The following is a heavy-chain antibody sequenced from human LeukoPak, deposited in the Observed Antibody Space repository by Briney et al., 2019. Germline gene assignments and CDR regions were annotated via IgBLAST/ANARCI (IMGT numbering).Heavy chain of an antibody. V-gene: IGHV1-2*02. Sequence: ASVKVSCKASGYTFTVYYIHWVRQASGQGLEWAGWINPNSGGTNYAQKFQGRVTMTSDASISTAYMELSRLRSDDTAVYYCARDRDFWSGTSPFHVWGQGTMVAVSS. CDR2: INPNSGGT. CDR1: GYTFTVYY. D-gene: IGHD3-3*01. J-gene: IGHJ3*01. CDR3: ARDRDFWSGTSPFHV.